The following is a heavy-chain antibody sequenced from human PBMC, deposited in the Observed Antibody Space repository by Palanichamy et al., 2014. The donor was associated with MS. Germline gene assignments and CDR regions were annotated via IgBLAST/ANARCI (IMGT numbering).Heavy chain of an antibody. CDR2: INPNSGGT. Sequence: QVQLVQSGAEVKKPGASVKVSCKASGYISTGYYIHWVRQAPGQGLEWMGWINPNSGGTTYAQSFQGRVTMTRDTSISTAYMELARLRSDDTAVYYCARGPSSIYYYGAGRPFYCEFWGQGTLVTVSS. D-gene: IGHD3-10*01. CDR3: ARGPSSIYYYGAGRPFYCEF. J-gene: IGHJ4*02. V-gene: IGHV1-2*02. CDR1: GYISTGYY.